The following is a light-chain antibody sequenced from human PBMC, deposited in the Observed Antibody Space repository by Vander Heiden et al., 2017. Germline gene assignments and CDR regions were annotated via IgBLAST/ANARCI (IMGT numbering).Light chain of an antibody. CDR1: TCNTVGGYD. J-gene: IGLJ2*01. Sequence: QSVLTPPPAVSGAPGPRVTISCTGGTCNTVGGYDVHSYYQLPATAPTILIYGNVSRPSAVPARFSASNYGASTSLAITGLHAADEAADYCQSYDTSRSGSVVFGGGTKLTVL. V-gene: IGLV1-40*01. CDR3: QSYDTSRSGSVV. CDR2: GNV.